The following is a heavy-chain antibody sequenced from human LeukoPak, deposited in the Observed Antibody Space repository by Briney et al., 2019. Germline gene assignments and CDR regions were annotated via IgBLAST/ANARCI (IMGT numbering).Heavy chain of an antibody. J-gene: IGHJ6*03. V-gene: IGHV3-15*01. CDR3: AKIAAAYSRGLRAGVYYMDV. Sequence: GGSLRLSCAASGFTFSNAWMSWVRQAPGKGLEWVGRIKSKTDGGTTDYAAPVKGRFTISRDDSKNTLYLQMNSLRAEDTAVYYCAKIAAAYSRGLRAGVYYMDVWGKGTTVTVSS. CDR2: IKSKTDGGTT. CDR1: GFTFSNAW. D-gene: IGHD5-18*01.